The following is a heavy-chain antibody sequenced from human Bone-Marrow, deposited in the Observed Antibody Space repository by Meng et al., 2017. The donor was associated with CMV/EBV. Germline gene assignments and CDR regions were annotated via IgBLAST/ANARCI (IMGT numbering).Heavy chain of an antibody. Sequence: ASVKVSCKASGYTFTSYDINWVRQATGQGLEWMGWMNPNSGNTGYAQKFQGRVTITRNTSISTAYMELSSLRSEDTAVYYCAKGTFWVTMFGVVIKNGMDVWGQGTTVTVSS. D-gene: IGHD3-3*01. V-gene: IGHV1-8*03. CDR1: GYTFTSYD. CDR2: MNPNSGNT. J-gene: IGHJ6*02. CDR3: AKGTFWVTMFGVVIKNGMDV.